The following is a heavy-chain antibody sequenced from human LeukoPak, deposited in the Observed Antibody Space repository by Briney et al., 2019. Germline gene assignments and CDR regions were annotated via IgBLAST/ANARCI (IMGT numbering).Heavy chain of an antibody. CDR2: ISGSGGST. D-gene: IGHD3-22*01. J-gene: IGHJ3*02. CDR1: GFTFSSYG. CDR3: AKGYYYDSSGYGRAFYI. Sequence: GGTLRLSCAASGFTFSSYGMSWVRQAPGKGLEWVSAISGSGGSTYYADSVKGRFTISRDNSKNTLYLQMNSLRAEDTAVYYCAKGYYYDSSGYGRAFYIWGQGTMVTVSS. V-gene: IGHV3-23*01.